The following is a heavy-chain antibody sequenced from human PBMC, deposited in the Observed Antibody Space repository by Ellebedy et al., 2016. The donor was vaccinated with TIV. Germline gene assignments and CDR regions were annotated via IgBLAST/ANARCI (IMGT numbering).Heavy chain of an antibody. V-gene: IGHV3-33*01. CDR2: IWFDGSNE. J-gene: IGHJ4*02. D-gene: IGHD3-10*01. CDR3: ARGSRRQFGDY. CDR1: GFSFNNYG. Sequence: GESLKISCVASGFSFNNYGMHWVRQAPGKGLEWVAVIWFDGSNEEYADSVKGRFTISRDNSKNTLFLQMNSLRAEDTAVYYCARGSRRQFGDYWGQGTLVTVSS.